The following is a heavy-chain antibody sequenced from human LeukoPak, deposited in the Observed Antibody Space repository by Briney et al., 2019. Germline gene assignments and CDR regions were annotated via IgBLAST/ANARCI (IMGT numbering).Heavy chain of an antibody. Sequence: KPSETLSLTCTVSGGSISSGGYYWSWIRQHPGKGLEWIGYIYYSGSTYYNPSLKSRVTISVDTSKNQFSLKLSSVTAADTAVYYCARGRWFGESGIDYWGQGTLVTVSS. D-gene: IGHD3-10*01. CDR2: IYYSGST. V-gene: IGHV4-31*03. J-gene: IGHJ4*02. CDR3: ARGRWFGESGIDY. CDR1: GGSISSGGYY.